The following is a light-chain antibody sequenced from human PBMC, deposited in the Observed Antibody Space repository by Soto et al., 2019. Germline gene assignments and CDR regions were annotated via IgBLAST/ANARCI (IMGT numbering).Light chain of an antibody. CDR3: SAYTSRSTLVV. Sequence: QSALTQPASVSGSPGQSITISCTGTSSDVCGYNYVSWYQQHPGKAPKLMIYDVSNRPSGVSNLFSGSKSGNTASLTISGLHAEDEAAYYCSAYTSRSTLVVFGGGTKLTVL. J-gene: IGLJ2*01. CDR1: SSDVCGYNY. V-gene: IGLV2-14*01. CDR2: DVS.